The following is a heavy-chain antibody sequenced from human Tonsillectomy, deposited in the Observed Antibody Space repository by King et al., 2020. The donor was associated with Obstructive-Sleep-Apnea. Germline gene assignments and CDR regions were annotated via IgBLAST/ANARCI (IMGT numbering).Heavy chain of an antibody. Sequence: VQLVESGGGLVQPGRSLRLSCAASGFTFDDYAMHWVRQAPGKGLEWVSGISWNSGSIGYADSVKGRFTISRDNAKNSLYLQMNSLRAEDTALYYCARFTVTSLFDYWGQGTLVTVSS. J-gene: IGHJ4*02. D-gene: IGHD4-17*01. CDR1: GFTFDDYA. CDR2: ISWNSGSI. V-gene: IGHV3-9*01. CDR3: ARFTVTSLFDY.